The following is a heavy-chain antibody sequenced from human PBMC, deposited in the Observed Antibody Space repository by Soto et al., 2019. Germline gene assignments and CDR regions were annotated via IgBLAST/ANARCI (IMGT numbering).Heavy chain of an antibody. J-gene: IGHJ4*02. CDR3: SRLWGWPVDY. D-gene: IGHD3-16*01. CDR1: GDSITSNTYY. CDR2: IYYSGSV. V-gene: IGHV4-39*02. Sequence: PSETLSLTCTVSGDSITSNTYYWGCIRQPPGKGLEWIGVIYYSGSVYYNPSLKSRVTISVDTSKNHFSLNLTSVTAADTAVYYCSRLWGWPVDYWGQGTFVIVSS.